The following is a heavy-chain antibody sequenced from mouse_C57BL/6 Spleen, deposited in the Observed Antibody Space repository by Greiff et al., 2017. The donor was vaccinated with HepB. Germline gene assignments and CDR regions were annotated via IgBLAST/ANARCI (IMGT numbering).Heavy chain of an antibody. J-gene: IGHJ3*01. CDR3: ARLDSSGSWFAY. V-gene: IGHV1-52*01. D-gene: IGHD3-2*02. Sequence: VQLQQPGAELVRPGSSVKLSCKASGYTFASYWMHWVKQRPIQGLEWIGNIDPSDSETHYNQKFKDKATLTVDKSSSTAYMQLGSLTSEDSAVYYCARLDSSGSWFAYWGQGTLVTVSA. CDR1: GYTFASYW. CDR2: IDPSDSET.